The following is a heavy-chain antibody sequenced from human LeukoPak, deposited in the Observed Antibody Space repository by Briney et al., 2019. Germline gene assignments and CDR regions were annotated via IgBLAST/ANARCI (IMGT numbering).Heavy chain of an antibody. CDR2: INPSGGST. CDR3: ARSDSSGYPRYYFDY. J-gene: IGHJ4*02. D-gene: IGHD3-22*01. CDR1: GYTFTTYG. V-gene: IGHV1-46*01. Sequence: ASVKVSCKASGYTFTTYGISWVRQAPGQGLEWMGIINPSGGSTSFAQKFQGRATMTRDTSTSTVYMELSSLRSEDTAVYYCARSDSSGYPRYYFDYWGQGTLATVSS.